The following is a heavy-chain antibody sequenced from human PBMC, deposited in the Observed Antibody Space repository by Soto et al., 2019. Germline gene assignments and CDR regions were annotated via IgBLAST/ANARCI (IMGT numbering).Heavy chain of an antibody. Sequence: GASVKVSCKASGYTFTSYGISWVRQAPGQGLEWMGWISAYNGNTNYAQKLQGRVTMTTDTSTSTANMKLRSLRSDDTAVYYCAINYYYYMDVWGKGTTVTVSS. V-gene: IGHV1-18*01. J-gene: IGHJ6*03. CDR2: ISAYNGNT. CDR3: AINYYYYMDV. CDR1: GYTFTSYG.